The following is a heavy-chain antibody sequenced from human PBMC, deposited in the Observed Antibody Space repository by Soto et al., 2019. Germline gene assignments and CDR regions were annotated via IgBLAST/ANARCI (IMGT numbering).Heavy chain of an antibody. CDR3: ARDKRYSGSWAGGWFDP. CDR2: INHSGST. CDR1: GGSFSGYY. V-gene: IGHV4-34*01. J-gene: IGHJ5*02. Sequence: QVQLQQWGAGLLKPSETLSLTCAVYGGSFSGYYWSWIRQPPGKGLEWIGEINHSGSTNYNPSLKSRVTISVDTSKNQFSLKLSSVTAADTAVYYCARDKRYSGSWAGGWFDPWGQGTLVTVSS. D-gene: IGHD6-13*01.